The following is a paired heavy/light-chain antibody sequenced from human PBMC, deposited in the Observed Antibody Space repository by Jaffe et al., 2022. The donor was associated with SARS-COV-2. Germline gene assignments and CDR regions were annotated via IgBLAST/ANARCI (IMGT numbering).Light chain of an antibody. J-gene: IGKJ1*01. CDR1: QGIRND. CDR3: LQHNSYPRT. Sequence: DIQMTQSPSSLSASVGDRVTITCRASQGIRNDLGWYQQKPGKAPKRLIFAASSLQSGVPSRFSGSGSGTEFTLTISSLQPEDFATYYCLQHNSYPRTFGQGTKVEIK. CDR2: AAS. V-gene: IGKV1-17*01.
Heavy chain of an antibody. J-gene: IGHJ4*02. CDR3: ARAGYYYDSSGYYDSDF. V-gene: IGHV3-30-3*01. Sequence: QVQLVESGGGVVQPGKSLRLSCAASGFTFSNYAMHWVRQAPGKGLEWVTIISYDGDNKYYADSVKGRFTISRDNSKNTLYLQMNTLRTEDTAVYYCARAGYYYDSSGYYDSDFWGQGTLVTVSS. D-gene: IGHD3-22*01. CDR2: ISYDGDNK. CDR1: GFTFSNYA.